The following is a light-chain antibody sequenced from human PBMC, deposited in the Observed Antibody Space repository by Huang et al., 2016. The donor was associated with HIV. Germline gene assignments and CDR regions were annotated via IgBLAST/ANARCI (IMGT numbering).Light chain of an antibody. V-gene: IGKV3-20*01. Sequence: EILLTQSPGTLSLSPGESATLSCRATHNISSSSLAWLQQRPGQTPRLLMYDVSTRATGTPDRFSGSGSGTDFTLTITRVAPGGFAVYCCHQYGTSPYTFGQGTRLEI. CDR3: HQYGTSPYT. CDR1: HNISSSS. J-gene: IGKJ2*01. CDR2: DVS.